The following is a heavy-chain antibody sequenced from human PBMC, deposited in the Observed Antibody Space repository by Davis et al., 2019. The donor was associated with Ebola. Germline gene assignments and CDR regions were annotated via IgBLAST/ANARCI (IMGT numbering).Heavy chain of an antibody. V-gene: IGHV3-30-3*01. CDR2: ISYDGSNK. CDR1: GFTFSSYA. D-gene: IGHD4-23*01. Sequence: PGGSLRLSCSASGFTFSSYAMHWVRQAPGKGLEWVAVISYDGSNKYYADSVKGRFTISRDNSKNTLYLQMNSLRAEDTAVYYCTRGNGGNSDDYWGQGTLVTVSS. J-gene: IGHJ4*02. CDR3: TRGNGGNSDDY.